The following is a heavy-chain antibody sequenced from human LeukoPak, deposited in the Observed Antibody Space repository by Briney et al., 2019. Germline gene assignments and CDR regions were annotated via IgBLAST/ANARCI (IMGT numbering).Heavy chain of an antibody. CDR2: INPGDSNT. CDR1: GYSFTSYW. Sequence: GEALKISCKGSGYSFTSYWIGWVRQMPGKGLEWLGIINPGDSNTRYSPSFQGQVTISADKSISTANLQWSSLKASDTAMYYCARRIGSGWYDYWGQGTLVTVSS. J-gene: IGHJ4*02. CDR3: ARRIGSGWYDY. V-gene: IGHV5-51*01. D-gene: IGHD6-19*01.